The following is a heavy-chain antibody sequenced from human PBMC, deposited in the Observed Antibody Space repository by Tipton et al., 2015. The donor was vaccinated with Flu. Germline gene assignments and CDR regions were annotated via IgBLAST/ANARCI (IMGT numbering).Heavy chain of an antibody. V-gene: IGHV4-39*07. CDR2: LYDSGIT. Sequence: LRLSCTVFGGSIGSSTYYWGWIRQPPGKGLEWIGSLYDSGITYYNPSLKSRVTISLDTSKNQFSLKLISVTAADTAVYYCARSSSAHDYVWGGSYYFDFWGQGTLVTVSS. J-gene: IGHJ4*02. CDR1: GGSIGSSTYY. D-gene: IGHD3-16*01. CDR3: ARSSSAHDYVWGGSYYFDF.